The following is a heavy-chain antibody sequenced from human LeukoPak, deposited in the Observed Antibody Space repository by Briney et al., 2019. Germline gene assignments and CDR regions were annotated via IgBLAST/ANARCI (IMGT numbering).Heavy chain of an antibody. J-gene: IGHJ4*02. CDR3: ARGTVVAEYFDY. CDR2: ISSGSNYI. CDR1: GFTFSGYS. V-gene: IGHV3-21*01. Sequence: GRSLRLSCVASGFTFSGYSMNWVRQAPGKGLEWVSSISSGSNYIYYADSVKGRFTISRDNGKNSLYLQMNSLRAEDTAVYYCARGTVVAEYFDYWGQGTLVTVSS. D-gene: IGHD2-15*01.